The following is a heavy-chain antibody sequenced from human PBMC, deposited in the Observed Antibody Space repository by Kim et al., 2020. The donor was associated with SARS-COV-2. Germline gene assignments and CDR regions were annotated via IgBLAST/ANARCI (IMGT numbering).Heavy chain of an antibody. D-gene: IGHD3-10*01. CDR2: ISAYNGNT. CDR3: ARDGAGSGSYYSLYYFDY. V-gene: IGHV1-18*01. CDR1: GYTFTSYG. J-gene: IGHJ4*02. Sequence: ASVKVSCKASGYTFTSYGISWVRQAPGQGLEWMGWISAYNGNTNYAQKLQGRVTMTTDTSTSTAYMELRSLRSDDTAVYYCARDGAGSGSYYSLYYFDYWGQGTLVTVSS.